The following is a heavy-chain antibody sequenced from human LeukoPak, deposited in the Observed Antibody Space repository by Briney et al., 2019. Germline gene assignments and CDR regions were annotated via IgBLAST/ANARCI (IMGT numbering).Heavy chain of an antibody. D-gene: IGHD2/OR15-2a*01. J-gene: IGHJ4*02. CDR3: ARDLSYFDY. CDR1: GFSVSSTY. Sequence: PGGSLRLSCAVSGFSVSSTYMTWVRQAPGKGLEWVSITYSDGNTYYAESVRGRFTVSSGYSKNTLYLQMKSLRVEDTAFYYCARDLSYFDYWGQGTLVTVSS. V-gene: IGHV3-53*01. CDR2: TYSDGNT.